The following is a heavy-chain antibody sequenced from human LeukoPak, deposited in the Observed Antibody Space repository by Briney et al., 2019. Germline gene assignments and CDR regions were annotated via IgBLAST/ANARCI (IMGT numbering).Heavy chain of an antibody. CDR1: GGSISSYY. Sequence: PSETLSLTCTVSGGSISSYYWSWIRQPPGKGPEYVGYIFHTGGTNYNPSLGSRVTVSLDTSKNQFSLKLSSVTAADTAVYYCARLGFCRGDNCLDDYWGQGTLVTVSS. D-gene: IGHD2-15*01. V-gene: IGHV4-59*08. J-gene: IGHJ4*02. CDR3: ARLGFCRGDNCLDDY. CDR2: IFHTGGT.